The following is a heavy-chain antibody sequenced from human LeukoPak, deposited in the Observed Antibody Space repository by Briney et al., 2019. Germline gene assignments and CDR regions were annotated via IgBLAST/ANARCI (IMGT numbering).Heavy chain of an antibody. V-gene: IGHV1-8*02. D-gene: IGHD6-19*01. CDR1: GYTFTSYY. CDR3: ARGQLSSGWYYPFDY. Sequence: ASVKVSCKASGYTFTSYYMHWVRQATGQGLEWMGWMNPNSGNTGYAQKFQGRVTMTRNTSISTAYMELSGLRSEDTAVYYCARGQLSSGWYYPFDYWGQGTLVTVSS. CDR2: MNPNSGNT. J-gene: IGHJ4*02.